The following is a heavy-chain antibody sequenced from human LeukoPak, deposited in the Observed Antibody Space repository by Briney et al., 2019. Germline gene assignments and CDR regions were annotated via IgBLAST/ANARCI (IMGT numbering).Heavy chain of an antibody. CDR3: ARDFSVESLRTSSSLDY. V-gene: IGHV3-30-3*01. CDR1: GFTFSGYA. Sequence: AGGSLRLSCAASGFTFSGYAMHWVRQAPGKGLEWVAVISYDGSNKYYADSVKGRFTISRDNSKNTLYLQMNSLRAEDTAVYYCARDFSVESLRTSSSLDYWGQGTLVTVSS. CDR2: ISYDGSNK. J-gene: IGHJ4*02. D-gene: IGHD6-6*01.